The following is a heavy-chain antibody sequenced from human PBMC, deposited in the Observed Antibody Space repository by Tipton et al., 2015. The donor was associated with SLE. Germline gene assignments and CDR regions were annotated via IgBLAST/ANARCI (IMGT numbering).Heavy chain of an antibody. CDR3: ANYQRFLEWDDAFDI. CDR1: GGSISSHY. D-gene: IGHD3-3*01. Sequence: TLSLTCTVSGGSISSHYWSWIRQPPGKGLEWIGYIYYSGSTYYNPSLKSRVTISVDTSNNQFSLKLSSVTAADTAVYYCANYQRFLEWDDAFDIWGQGTMVTVSS. J-gene: IGHJ3*02. CDR2: IYYSGST. V-gene: IGHV4-59*11.